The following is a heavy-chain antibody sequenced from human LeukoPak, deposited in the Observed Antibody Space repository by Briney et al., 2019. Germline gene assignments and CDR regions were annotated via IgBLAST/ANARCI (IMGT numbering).Heavy chain of an antibody. CDR1: GYTFTGYY. Sequence: ASVKVSCKASGYTFTGYYIHWVRQAPAQGLEWMGRVNPNSGGTSYAQKFQGRVTVTRDTSITTAYMELSRLRSDDTAVYYCAREPDYGDFALPDYWGQGTLVTVSS. J-gene: IGHJ4*02. CDR2: VNPNSGGT. CDR3: AREPDYGDFALPDY. D-gene: IGHD4-17*01. V-gene: IGHV1-2*02.